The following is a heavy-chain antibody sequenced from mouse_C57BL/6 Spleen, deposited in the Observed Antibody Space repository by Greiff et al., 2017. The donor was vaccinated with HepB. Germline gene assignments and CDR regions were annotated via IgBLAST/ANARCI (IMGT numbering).Heavy chain of an antibody. CDR1: GYTFTDYE. CDR2: IDPETGGT. Sequence: QVQLQQSGAELVRPGASVTLSCKASGYTFTDYEMHWVKQTPVHGLEWIGAIDPETGGTAYNQKFKGKAILTADKSSSTAYMELRSLTSEDSAVYYCTRRRLPIYYFDYWGQGTTLTVSS. D-gene: IGHD2-2*01. CDR3: TRRRLPIYYFDY. V-gene: IGHV1-15*01. J-gene: IGHJ2*01.